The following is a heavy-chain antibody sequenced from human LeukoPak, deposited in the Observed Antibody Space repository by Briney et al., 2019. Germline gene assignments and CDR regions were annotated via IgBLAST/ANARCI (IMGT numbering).Heavy chain of an antibody. CDR2: INSDGSIT. CDR3: ARAAAVSAIPSD. D-gene: IGHD2-15*01. CDR1: GFAFSNYW. J-gene: IGHJ4*02. Sequence: QPGGSLRLSCGASGFAFSNYWMHWVRQAPGKGLMWVSRINSDGSITSYADSVKGRFTISRDNAKNTLYLQMNSLRAEDTGVYYCARAAAVSAIPSDWGQGTLVIISS. V-gene: IGHV3-74*01.